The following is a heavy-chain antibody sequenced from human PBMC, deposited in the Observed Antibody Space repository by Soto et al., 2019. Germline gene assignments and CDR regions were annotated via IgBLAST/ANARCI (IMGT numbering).Heavy chain of an antibody. V-gene: IGHV4-59*01. J-gene: IGHJ6*02. Sequence: SETLSLTCSVSGRSIRGYYWSWIRQSPEKGLEWLGYFYNSGNPNTNPSLQSRVTISVDTSKNQFSLSLRSVTAADTAVYFCARTCPGDPRDYVKGDMEVWGPGAAVTVSS. CDR2: FYNSGNP. CDR1: GRSIRGYY. D-gene: IGHD3-16*01. CDR3: ARTCPGDPRDYVKGDMEV.